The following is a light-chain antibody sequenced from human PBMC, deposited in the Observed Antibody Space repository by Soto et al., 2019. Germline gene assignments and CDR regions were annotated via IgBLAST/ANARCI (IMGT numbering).Light chain of an antibody. J-gene: IGKJ1*01. Sequence: ETVMTQSPATLSVSPGERATLSCRASQSVNSNLAWYQQKLGQAPRVLIYGASTRATGIPDRFSGSGSGTESILTISSLQSEDYGVYYCQQYRTWPRTFGQGTKVDIK. CDR2: GAS. V-gene: IGKV3-15*01. CDR3: QQYRTWPRT. CDR1: QSVNSN.